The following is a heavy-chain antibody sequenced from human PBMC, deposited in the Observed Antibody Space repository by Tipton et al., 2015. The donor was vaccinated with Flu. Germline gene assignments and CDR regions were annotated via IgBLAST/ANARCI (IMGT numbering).Heavy chain of an antibody. V-gene: IGHV3-7*03. D-gene: IGHD6-13*01. J-gene: IGHJ3*01. CDR3: ARAVGGAAAL. CDR1: GFTFNSYW. CDR2: IKQDGSVI. Sequence: SLRLSCAASGFTFNSYWMHWVRQAPGKGLEWVANIKQDGSVIYYVDSVKGRFTISRDNAKNSVFLQMNSLRAEDTAVYYCARAVGGAAALWGQGTMVTVSS.